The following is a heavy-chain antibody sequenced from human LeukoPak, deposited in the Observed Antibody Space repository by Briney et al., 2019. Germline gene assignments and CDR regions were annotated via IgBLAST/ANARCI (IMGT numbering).Heavy chain of an antibody. Sequence: GEPLQSSSQGPGYSFTSYWIGWVRPMRGKGREWMGIIYPVDSDTRYSPSFQGQVTISADKSISTAYLKWSSLKASDTAMCYCARASGWYTTYYFDYWGQGTLVTVSS. CDR3: ARASGWYTTYYFDY. V-gene: IGHV5-51*01. J-gene: IGHJ4*02. D-gene: IGHD6-19*01. CDR1: GYSFTSYW. CDR2: IYPVDSDT.